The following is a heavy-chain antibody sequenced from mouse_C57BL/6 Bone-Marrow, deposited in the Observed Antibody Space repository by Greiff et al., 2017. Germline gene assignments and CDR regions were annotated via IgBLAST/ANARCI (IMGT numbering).Heavy chain of an antibody. J-gene: IGHJ2*01. D-gene: IGHD1-1*01. V-gene: IGHV5-6*01. CDR2: ISSGGSYT. Sequence: EVKLMESGGDLVKPGGSLKLSCAASGFTFSSYGMSWVRQTPDKRLEWVATISSGGSYTYYPDSVKGRFTISRDNAKNTLYLQMSSLKSEYTAMYYCARPGSSYYFDYWGQGTTLTVSS. CDR1: GFTFSSYG. CDR3: ARPGSSYYFDY.